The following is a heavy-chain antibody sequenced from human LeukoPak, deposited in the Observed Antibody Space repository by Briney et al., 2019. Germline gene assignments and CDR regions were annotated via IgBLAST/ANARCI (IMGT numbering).Heavy chain of an antibody. CDR1: GYSISSGYY. CDR2: IYHSGST. Sequence: SETLSLTCAVSGYSISSGYYWGWIRQPPGKGLEWIGSIYHSGSTYYNPSLKSRVTISVDTSKNQFSLKLSSVTAADTAVYYCGRGSGSYPFDYWGQGTLVTVSS. CDR3: GRGSGSYPFDY. D-gene: IGHD3-10*01. J-gene: IGHJ4*02. V-gene: IGHV4-38-2*01.